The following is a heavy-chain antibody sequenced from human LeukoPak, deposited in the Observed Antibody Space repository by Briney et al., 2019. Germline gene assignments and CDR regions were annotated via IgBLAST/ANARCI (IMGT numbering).Heavy chain of an antibody. CDR3: AKVQGQVIGYYFDY. D-gene: IGHD3/OR15-3a*01. V-gene: IGHV3-23*01. CDR2: ISASSDGK. J-gene: IGHJ4*02. Sequence: GGSLRLSCAASGFTFSVHAMGWVRQAPGKGLEWVSAISASSDGKYYADSVKGRFTISRDNSKNTLYLQMNSLRAEDTAVYYCAKVQGQVIGYYFDYWGRGTLVTVFS. CDR1: GFTFSVHA.